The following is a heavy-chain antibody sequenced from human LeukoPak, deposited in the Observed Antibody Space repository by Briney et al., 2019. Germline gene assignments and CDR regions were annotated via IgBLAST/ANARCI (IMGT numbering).Heavy chain of an antibody. J-gene: IGHJ4*02. CDR1: GGSISNYY. CDR2: IYYSGTT. D-gene: IGHD6-19*01. CDR3: AGVLSSGWAGFDY. V-gene: IGHV4-59*01. Sequence: SETLSLTCTVSGGSISNYYWTWIRQPPGKGLEWIAHIYYSGTTNYNPSLKSRVTISVDTSKNPFSLKLSSVAAADTAVYYCAGVLSSGWAGFDYWGQGALVTVSS.